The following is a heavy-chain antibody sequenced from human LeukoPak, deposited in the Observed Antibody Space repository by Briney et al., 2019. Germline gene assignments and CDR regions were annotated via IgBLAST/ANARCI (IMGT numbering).Heavy chain of an antibody. D-gene: IGHD3-22*01. J-gene: IGHJ3*02. Sequence: VASVKVSCKASGYTFTSYYMHWVRQAPGQGLEWMGIINPSGGGTNYAQKFQGRVTMTRDTSISTAYMELSRLRSDDTALYYCARDSVRYYDTSGYATPDGFDIWGQGTMVSVSS. V-gene: IGHV1-2*02. CDR3: ARDSVRYYDTSGYATPDGFDI. CDR1: GYTFTSYY. CDR2: INPSGGGT.